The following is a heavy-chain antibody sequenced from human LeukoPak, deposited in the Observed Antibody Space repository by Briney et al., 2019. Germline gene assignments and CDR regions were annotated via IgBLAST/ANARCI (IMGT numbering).Heavy chain of an antibody. D-gene: IGHD2-15*01. CDR1: GGSISSYY. J-gene: IGHJ4*02. Sequence: PSETLSLTCTVSGGSISSYYWSWIRQPPGKGLEWIGYIYYSGSTNYNPSLKSRVTISVDTSKNQFSLKLSSVTAADTAVYYCARSLFWWLFDYWGQGTLVTVSS. CDR3: ARSLFWWLFDY. CDR2: IYYSGST. V-gene: IGHV4-59*08.